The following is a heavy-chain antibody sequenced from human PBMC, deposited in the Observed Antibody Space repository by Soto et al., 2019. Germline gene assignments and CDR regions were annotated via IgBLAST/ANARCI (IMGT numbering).Heavy chain of an antibody. CDR2: IYYSGST. J-gene: IGHJ4*02. Sequence: QLQLQELGPGLVKPSETLSLTCTVSGGSISSSSYYWGWIRQPPGKGLEWIGNIYYSGSTYYNPSLKSRVTVSVDTSKNQFSLKLSSVTAADTAVYYCARSVGAFVRGELDYWGQGTLVTVSS. D-gene: IGHD3-10*01. CDR1: GGSISSSSYY. V-gene: IGHV4-39*01. CDR3: ARSVGAFVRGELDY.